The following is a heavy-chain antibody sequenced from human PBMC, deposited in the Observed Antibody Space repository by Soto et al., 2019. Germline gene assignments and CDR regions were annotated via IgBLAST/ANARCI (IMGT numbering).Heavy chain of an antibody. CDR3: ARDPSPDAFDI. V-gene: IGHV3-21*01. J-gene: IGHJ3*02. CDR2: ISSSSSYI. Sequence: PGGPLRLSCAASGFTFSSFSMNWVRQAPGKGLEWVSSISSSSSYIYYADSVKGRFTISRDNAKNSLYLQMNSLRAEDTAVYYCARDPSPDAFDIWGQGTMVTVSS. CDR1: GFTFSSFS.